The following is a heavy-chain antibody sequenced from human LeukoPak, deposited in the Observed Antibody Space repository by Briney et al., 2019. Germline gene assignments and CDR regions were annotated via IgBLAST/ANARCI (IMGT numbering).Heavy chain of an antibody. J-gene: IGHJ6*02. CDR2: INPSGGST. V-gene: IGHV1-46*01. Sequence: ASVKVSCKASGYTFTSYYMHWVRQAPGQGLEWMGIINPSGGSTSYAQKFKDRVTMTRDTSTSIVYMELSSLRSEDTAVYYCARAQTDCSRTNCYNLHYGMDVWGQGTTVTVSS. CDR1: GYTFTSYY. CDR3: ARAQTDCSRTNCYNLHYGMDV. D-gene: IGHD2-2*02.